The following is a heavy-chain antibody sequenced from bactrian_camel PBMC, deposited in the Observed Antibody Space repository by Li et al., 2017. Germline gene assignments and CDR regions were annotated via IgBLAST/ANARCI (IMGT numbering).Heavy chain of an antibody. V-gene: IGHV3S67*01. J-gene: IGHJ4*01. Sequence: VQLVESGGGSVQTGGSLRLSCVVSGYAYSDGYCLGWFRQAPGKEREEVASIDSDGSTSYTDSVKGRFTISKDPAKNTLYLQMNSLKPGDTAMYYCAARLKSVVGTCLRTYHYWGQGTQVTVS. CDR1: GYAYSDGYC. CDR3: AARLKSVVGTCLRTYHY. D-gene: IGHD2*01. CDR2: IDSDGST.